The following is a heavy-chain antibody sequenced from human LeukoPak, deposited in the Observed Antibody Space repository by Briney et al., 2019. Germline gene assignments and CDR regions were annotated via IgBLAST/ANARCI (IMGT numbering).Heavy chain of an antibody. J-gene: IGHJ3*02. CDR2: IGGGGSPT. D-gene: IGHD1-7*01. CDR1: GFSFSSYA. V-gene: IGHV3-23*01. CDR3: AKDSIGYNGIYDAFDI. Sequence: GGSLRLSCAASGFSFSSYAMNWVRLALGRGLEWVSHIGGGGSPTFYSDSVRGHFTISRDNSKGTLYLQMNSLRVDDTAVYFCAKDSIGYNGIYDAFDIWGQGTLVTVSS.